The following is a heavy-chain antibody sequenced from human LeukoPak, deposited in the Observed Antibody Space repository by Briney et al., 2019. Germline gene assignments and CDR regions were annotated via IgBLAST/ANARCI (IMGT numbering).Heavy chain of an antibody. CDR1: GFTFSSYA. Sequence: GGSLRLSCAASGFTFSSYAMSWVRQAPGKGLEWVSAISGSGGSTYYADSVKGRFTISRDNSKNTLYLQMNSLRAEDTAVYYCAKDAPLYDYVWGSYRFLTSYFVYWGQGTLVTVS. J-gene: IGHJ4*02. CDR3: AKDAPLYDYVWGSYRFLTSYFVY. CDR2: ISGSGGST. V-gene: IGHV3-23*01. D-gene: IGHD3-16*02.